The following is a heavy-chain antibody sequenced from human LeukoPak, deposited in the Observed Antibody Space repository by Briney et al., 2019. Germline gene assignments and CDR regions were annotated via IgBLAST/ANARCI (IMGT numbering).Heavy chain of an antibody. CDR1: GGSISSRSYY. Sequence: SETLSLTCTVSGGSISSRSYYWGWIRQPPGKGLEWIGSIYHSGSAYYNPSLKSRVTVSVDTSKNQFSLKLTSVTAADTAVYYCARSSGSYGVAWFDPWGQGTLVTVSS. V-gene: IGHV4-39*07. D-gene: IGHD1-26*01. J-gene: IGHJ5*02. CDR2: IYHSGSA. CDR3: ARSSGSYGVAWFDP.